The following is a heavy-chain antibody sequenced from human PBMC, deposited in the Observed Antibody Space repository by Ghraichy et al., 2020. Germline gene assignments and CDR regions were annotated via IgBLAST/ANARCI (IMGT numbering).Heavy chain of an antibody. D-gene: IGHD6-19*01. CDR3: ARDLKAAVAGFDV. Sequence: GGSLRLSCAASEFSISDYYMSWIRQAPGKGLEWISYFSSSGTTIYYADSVKGRFTISRDSAKNSLYLQMNSLRGEDTAVYYCARDLKAAVAGFDVWGKGTTVTVSS. CDR2: FSSSGTTI. V-gene: IGHV3-11*01. CDR1: EFSISDYY. J-gene: IGHJ6*04.